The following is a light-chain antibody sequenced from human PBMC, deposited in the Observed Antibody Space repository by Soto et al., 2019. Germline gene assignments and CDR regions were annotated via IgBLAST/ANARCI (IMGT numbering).Light chain of an antibody. V-gene: IGKV3-20*01. CDR1: QSVSSSY. Sequence: EIVLTQSPGTLSLSPGERATLSCRASQSVSSSYLAWDQQKPGQAPRLLIYGASSRATGIPDRFSGSGSGTDFTLTISRLETEDFAVYYCQQYGSSPPITFGPGTKVDIK. CDR3: QQYGSSPPIT. J-gene: IGKJ3*01. CDR2: GAS.